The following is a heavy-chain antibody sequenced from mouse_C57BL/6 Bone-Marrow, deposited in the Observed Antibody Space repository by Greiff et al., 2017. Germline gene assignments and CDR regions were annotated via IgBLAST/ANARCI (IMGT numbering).Heavy chain of an antibody. J-gene: IGHJ3*01. D-gene: IGHD2-3*01. CDR2: IYPRSGNT. Sequence: VQLQQSGAELARPGASVKLSCKASGYTFTSYGISWVKQRTGQGLEWIGEIYPRSGNTYYNEKFKGKATLTADTSSSTAYMELRSLTSEASAVYFCARDGSSWFAYWGQGTLVTVSA. CDR3: ARDGSSWFAY. V-gene: IGHV1-81*01. CDR1: GYTFTSYG.